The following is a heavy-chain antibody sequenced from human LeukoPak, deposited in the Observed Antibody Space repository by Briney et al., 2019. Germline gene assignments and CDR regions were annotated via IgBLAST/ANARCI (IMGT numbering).Heavy chain of an antibody. CDR3: ATALKGYYYGMDV. CDR1: GGSISSGAYS. CDR2: IYHSGST. J-gene: IGHJ6*02. V-gene: IGHV4-30-2*01. Sequence: SETLSLTCAVSGGSISSGAYSWSWIRQPPGKGLEWIGYIYHSGSTYYNSSLKSRVTISVDRSKNQFSLKLSSVTAADTAVYYCATALKGYYYGMDVWGQGTTVTVSS.